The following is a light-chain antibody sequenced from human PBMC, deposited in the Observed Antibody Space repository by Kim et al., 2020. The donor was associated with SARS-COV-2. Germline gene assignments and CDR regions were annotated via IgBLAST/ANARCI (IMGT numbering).Light chain of an antibody. V-gene: IGLV4-69*01. CDR2: VNSDGSH. Sequence: GASVKLTCTLSSGQRTHAIAWHQQQPGKGPRYLMKVNSDGSHSKGDGIPDRFSGSSSGAERYLTISSLQSEDEADYYCQTWGTGGVFGGGTQLTVL. CDR1: SGQRTHA. CDR3: QTWGTGGV. J-gene: IGLJ3*02.